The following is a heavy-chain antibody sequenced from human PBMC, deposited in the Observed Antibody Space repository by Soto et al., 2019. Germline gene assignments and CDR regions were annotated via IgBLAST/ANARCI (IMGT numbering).Heavy chain of an antibody. Sequence: ESLSLTCSVSGGSIGNYYWAWIRQSAGKGLEWIGRIYTSGRTHYNPSLTGRVTMSIDTSKNQFSLRLTSVTAADTAIYYCARDYDVNTALDYWYFDLWGRGTLVTVSS. CDR3: ARDYDVNTALDYWYFDL. CDR2: IYTSGRT. D-gene: IGHD5-18*01. J-gene: IGHJ2*01. CDR1: GGSIGNYY. V-gene: IGHV4-4*07.